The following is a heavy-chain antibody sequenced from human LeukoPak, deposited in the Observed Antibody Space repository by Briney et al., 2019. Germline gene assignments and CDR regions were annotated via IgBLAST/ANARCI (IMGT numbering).Heavy chain of an antibody. J-gene: IGHJ4*02. D-gene: IGHD2-21*02. CDR1: GGTFSSYA. CDR3: ARGEDIVVVTTD. V-gene: IGHV1-69*13. Sequence: SVKVSCKASGGTFSSYAISWVRQAPGQGLEWMGGIIPIFGTANYAQKFQGRVTITADESTSTAYMELSSLRSEDTAVYYCARGEDIVVVTTDWGQGTLVTVSS. CDR2: IIPIFGTA.